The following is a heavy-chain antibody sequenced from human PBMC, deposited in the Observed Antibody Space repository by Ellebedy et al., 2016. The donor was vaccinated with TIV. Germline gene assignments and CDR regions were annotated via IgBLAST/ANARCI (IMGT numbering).Heavy chain of an antibody. D-gene: IGHD5-18*01. CDR1: GFTFSDYE. V-gene: IGHV3-48*03. CDR2: IGRSGRII. CDR3: ARLNADTVMVADY. Sequence: GESLKISCTISGFTFSDYEMNWVRQAPGKGLEWVSYIGRSGRIIYYADSVKGRFTVSRDNAKNSLYLQLTSLRAEDTALYYCARLNADTVMVADYWGQGTQVTVSS. J-gene: IGHJ4*02.